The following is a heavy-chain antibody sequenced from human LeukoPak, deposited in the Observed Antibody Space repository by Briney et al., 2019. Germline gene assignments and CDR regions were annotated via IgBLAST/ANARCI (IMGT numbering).Heavy chain of an antibody. D-gene: IGHD3-22*01. CDR2: IYHTGST. Sequence: SETLSLTCAVSGYSISSGYYWGWIRQPPGKGLEWIGSIYHTGSTYYNPSLQSRVTISLDPPKNQFSLKLTSVTAADTAVYYCASGGTAVVMALTYYFDTWGQGTPVTVSS. V-gene: IGHV4-38-2*01. J-gene: IGHJ4*02. CDR1: GYSISSGYY. CDR3: ASGGTAVVMALTYYFDT.